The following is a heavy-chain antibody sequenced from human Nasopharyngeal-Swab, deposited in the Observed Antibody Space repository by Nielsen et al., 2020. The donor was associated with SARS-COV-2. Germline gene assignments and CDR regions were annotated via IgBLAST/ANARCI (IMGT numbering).Heavy chain of an antibody. CDR1: GGSISSSNW. D-gene: IGHD1-26*01. Sequence: SETLSLTCAVSGGSISSSNWWSWVRQPPGKGLEWSGEIYHSGSTNYNPSLTSRVTISVDESKNQFSLKLSSVTAADTAVYFCARDVVGATTTDAFDIWGQGTMVTVSS. CDR2: IYHSGST. J-gene: IGHJ3*02. V-gene: IGHV4-4*02. CDR3: ARDVVGATTTDAFDI.